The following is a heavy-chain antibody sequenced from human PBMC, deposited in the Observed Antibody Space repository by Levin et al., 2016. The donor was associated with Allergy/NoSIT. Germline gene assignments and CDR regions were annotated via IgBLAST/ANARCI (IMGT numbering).Heavy chain of an antibody. D-gene: IGHD2-2*03. Sequence: LSLTCAASGFNPSNYFLQWVRQAPGSGLVWVARINRDGSYITYADSVRGRFTISRDNAKDTVYLQMNSLRVEDTAVYYCARGNLDIGDYWGQGTLVAVSS. V-gene: IGHV3-74*01. CDR1: GFNPSNYF. J-gene: IGHJ4*02. CDR3: ARGNLDIGDY. CDR2: INRDGSYI.